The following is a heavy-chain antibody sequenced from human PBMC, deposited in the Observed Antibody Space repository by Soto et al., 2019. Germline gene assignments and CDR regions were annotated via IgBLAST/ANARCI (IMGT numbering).Heavy chain of an antibody. CDR2: IKSKTDVGTT. Sequence: GWSLRLSCAASGFTFSNAWMSWVRQAPGKGLEWVGRIKSKTDVGTTDYAAPVKGRFTISRDDSKNTLYLQMNSLKTEDTAVYYCTTRGWLPTPAVIRYFDYWGQGTLVTVSS. CDR1: GFTFSNAW. J-gene: IGHJ4*02. D-gene: IGHD2-21*01. V-gene: IGHV3-15*01. CDR3: TTRGWLPTPAVIRYFDY.